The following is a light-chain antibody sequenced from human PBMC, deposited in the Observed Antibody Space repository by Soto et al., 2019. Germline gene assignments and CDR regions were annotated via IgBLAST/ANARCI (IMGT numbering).Light chain of an antibody. V-gene: IGKV1-39*01. CDR2: AAS. CDR3: QQTYSTLSIT. J-gene: IGKJ5*01. CDR1: QTIRSY. Sequence: DIQMTQSPSSLSASVGDRVTITCRASQTIRSYLNWYQQKPGKAPKLLIYAASSLQSGVPSRFSGSGSGTDFTLTISCQQPEDFATYYCQQTYSTLSITFGQGTRRESK.